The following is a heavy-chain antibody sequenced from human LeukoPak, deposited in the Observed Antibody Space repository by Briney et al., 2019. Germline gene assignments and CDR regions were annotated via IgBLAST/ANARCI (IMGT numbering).Heavy chain of an antibody. Sequence: SETLSPTCTVSGGSLIDHYWNWIRQPPGKGLEWIGYIYASGSANYNPSLKSRVTISVDTPKNQFSLRLSSVTAADTAVYYCARGFEYFDFWGQGTLVTDSS. J-gene: IGHJ4*02. CDR3: ARGFEYFDF. V-gene: IGHV4-4*09. CDR2: IYASGSA. CDR1: GGSLIDHY.